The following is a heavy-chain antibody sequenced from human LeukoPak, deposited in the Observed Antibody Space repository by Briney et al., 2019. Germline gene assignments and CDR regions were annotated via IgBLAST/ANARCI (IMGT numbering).Heavy chain of an antibody. V-gene: IGHV3-30*03. CDR3: ARAGIAARPNLPYYYYYYMDV. J-gene: IGHJ6*03. D-gene: IGHD6-6*01. CDR2: ISYDGSNK. CDR1: GFTFSSYG. Sequence: GGSLRLSCAASGFTFSSYGMHWVRQAPGKGLEWVAVISYDGSNKYYADSVKGRFTISRDNSKNTLYLQMNSLRAEDTAVYYCARAGIAARPNLPYYYYYYMDVWGKGTTVTVSS.